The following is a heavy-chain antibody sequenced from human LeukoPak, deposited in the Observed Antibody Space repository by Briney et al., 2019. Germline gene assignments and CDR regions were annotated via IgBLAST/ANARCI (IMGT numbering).Heavy chain of an antibody. CDR3: ARDGKGRNRIGYYFDY. CDR2: ISSSGSTI. D-gene: IGHD3-10*01. J-gene: IGHJ4*02. V-gene: IGHV3-48*04. CDR1: RFTFSSYS. Sequence: GGSLRLSCAASRFTFSSYSMNWVRQAPGKGLEWVSYISSSGSTIYYAASVKGRFTISRDNAKNSLYLQMNSLRAEDTAVYYCARDGKGRNRIGYYFDYWGQGTLVTVSS.